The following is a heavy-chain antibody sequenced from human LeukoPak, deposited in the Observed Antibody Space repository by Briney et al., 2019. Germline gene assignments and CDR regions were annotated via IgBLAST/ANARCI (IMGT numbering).Heavy chain of an antibody. D-gene: IGHD2-2*01. CDR1: GGAFSGHY. Sequence: SETLSLTCAVYGGAFSGHYWTCIRQAPGKGLEWIGESTHTGSTNYNPSLKSRVTISVDTSKNQFSLKLTAVSAADTAVYHCARGRTGAAALDFWGPGTLVTVSS. V-gene: IGHV4-34*01. CDR2: STHTGST. J-gene: IGHJ4*02. CDR3: ARGRTGAAALDF.